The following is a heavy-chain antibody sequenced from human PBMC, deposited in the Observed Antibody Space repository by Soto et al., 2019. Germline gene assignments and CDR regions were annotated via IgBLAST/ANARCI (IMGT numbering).Heavy chain of an antibody. CDR1: GDSITSSNW. J-gene: IGHJ4*02. Sequence: QVHLQESGPGLVKPSGTLSLTCAVSGDSITSSNWCSWVRQAPGKGLEWIGEIYHSGATTYNPSLKNRATISADTSNNHFSLKLTSVTAADTAVYFCARDLGTGTDYWGRGTLVTVAS. CDR2: IYHSGAT. D-gene: IGHD1-1*01. V-gene: IGHV4-4*02. CDR3: ARDLGTGTDY.